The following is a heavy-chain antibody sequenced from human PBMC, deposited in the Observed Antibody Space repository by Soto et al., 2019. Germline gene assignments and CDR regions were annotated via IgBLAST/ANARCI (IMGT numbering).Heavy chain of an antibody. Sequence: SETLSRTCTVSGGSISSGDYYWSRIRQPPGKGLEWIGYIYYSGSTYYNPSLKSRVTISVDTSKNQFSLKLSSVTAADTAVYYCARDPQGSSWLMGYYYCGMAVWGQGTTVTVSS. CDR2: IYYSGST. D-gene: IGHD6-13*01. V-gene: IGHV4-30-4*01. CDR3: ARDPQGSSWLMGYYYCGMAV. J-gene: IGHJ6*02. CDR1: GGSISSGDYY.